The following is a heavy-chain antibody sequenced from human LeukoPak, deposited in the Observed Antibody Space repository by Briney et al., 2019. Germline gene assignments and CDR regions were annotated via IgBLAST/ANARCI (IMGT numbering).Heavy chain of an antibody. V-gene: IGHV4-61*01. CDR3: ARALMPRTYFDY. CDR1: GGSVSSGSYY. D-gene: IGHD2-2*01. J-gene: IGHJ4*02. Sequence: PSETLSLTCTVSGGSVSSGSYYWSWIRQPPGKGLEWIGYIYYSGSTNYNPSLKSRVTISADTSKNQFSLKLSSVTAADTAVYYCARALMPRTYFDYWGQGTLVTVSS. CDR2: IYYSGST.